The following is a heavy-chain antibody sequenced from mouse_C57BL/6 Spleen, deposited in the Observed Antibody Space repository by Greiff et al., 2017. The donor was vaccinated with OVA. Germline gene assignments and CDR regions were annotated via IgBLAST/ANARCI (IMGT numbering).Heavy chain of an antibody. Sequence: VQLQQSGGGLVKPGGSLKLSCAASGFTFSDYGMHWVRQAPEKGLEWVAYISSGSSTIYYADTVKGRFTISRDNAKNTLFLQMTSLRSEDTAMYYCARDYYGSRAYWGQGTLVTVSA. CDR1: GFTFSDYG. D-gene: IGHD1-1*01. CDR3: ARDYYGSRAY. J-gene: IGHJ3*01. V-gene: IGHV5-17*01. CDR2: ISSGSSTI.